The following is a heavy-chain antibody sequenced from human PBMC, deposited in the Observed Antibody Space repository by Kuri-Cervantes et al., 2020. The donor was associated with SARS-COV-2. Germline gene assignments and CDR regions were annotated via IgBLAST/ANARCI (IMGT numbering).Heavy chain of an antibody. CDR1: GYSISSGYY. D-gene: IGHD3-3*01. CDR3: ARLAGYDFWSGYSPEYYYYMDV. CDR2: IYYSGST. Sequence: SETLSLTCAVSGYSISSGYYWGWIRQPPGKGVEWIGSIYYSGSTYYNPSLKSRVTISVDTSKNQFSLKLSSVTAADTAVYYCARLAGYDFWSGYSPEYYYYMDVWGKGTTVTVSS. V-gene: IGHV4-38-2*01. J-gene: IGHJ6*03.